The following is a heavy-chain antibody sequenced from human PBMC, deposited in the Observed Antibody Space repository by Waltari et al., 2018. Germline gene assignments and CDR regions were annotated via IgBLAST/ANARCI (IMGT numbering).Heavy chain of an antibody. CDR1: GFTFSRYR. CDR3: ARDGPEEMGGNTGDH. V-gene: IGHV3-7*01. CDR2: INQDVSEK. J-gene: IGHJ4*02. Sequence: EVQLVESGGGLVQPGGSLRLSCAASGFTFSRYRMSWVRQAPGEGLEWVANINQDVSEKQYVDSVKGRFTISRDNAKNSLYLQMHSLRAEDTAVYYCARDGPEEMGGNTGDHWGQGTLVTVSS. D-gene: IGHD5-18*01.